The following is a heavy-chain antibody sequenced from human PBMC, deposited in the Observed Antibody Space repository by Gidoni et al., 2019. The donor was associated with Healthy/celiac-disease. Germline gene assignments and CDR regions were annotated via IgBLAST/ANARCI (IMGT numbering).Heavy chain of an antibody. V-gene: IGHV6-1*01. CDR1: GDSVSGNSAA. J-gene: IGHJ5*02. CDR3: ARGTLREQLARFNWFDP. CDR2: TYYRSKWYN. D-gene: IGHD6-6*01. Sequence: QVQLQQSGPGLVKPSQTLSLTCAISGDSVSGNSAAWNWIRQSPSRGLEWLGRTYYRSKWYNDYAVSVKSRITINPDTSKNQFSLQLNSVTPEDTAVYYCARGTLREQLARFNWFDPWGQGNLVTVSS.